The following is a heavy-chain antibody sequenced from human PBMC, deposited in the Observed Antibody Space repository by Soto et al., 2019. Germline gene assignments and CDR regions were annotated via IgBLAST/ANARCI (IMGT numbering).Heavy chain of an antibody. CDR2: IYYSGST. J-gene: IGHJ4*02. CDR1: GCSISSSSYY. V-gene: IGHV4-39*01. Sequence: QLQLQESGPGLVKPSETLSLTCTVSGCSISSSSYYWGWIRQPPGKGLEWIGGIYYSGSTYYNPSPKSRVTISTDTSKNQFSLRLSSVTAADTAVYYCGRSYSSFLDYWGQGTLVTVSS. CDR3: GRSYSSFLDY. D-gene: IGHD6-6*01.